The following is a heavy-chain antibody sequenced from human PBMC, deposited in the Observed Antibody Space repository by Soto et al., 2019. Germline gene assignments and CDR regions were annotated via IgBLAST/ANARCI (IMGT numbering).Heavy chain of an antibody. CDR1: GFTFDDYT. J-gene: IGHJ4*02. D-gene: IGHD6-19*01. CDR2: ISWDGGST. CDR3: AKDIGSSGWYHIDD. Sequence: VGSLRLSCAAYGFTFDDYTMHWVRRSPGKGLEWVSLISWDGGSTYYADSVKGRFTISRDNSKNSLYLQTNSLRTEDTALYNCAKDIGSSGWYHIDDWGQGTLVTVSS. V-gene: IGHV3-43*01.